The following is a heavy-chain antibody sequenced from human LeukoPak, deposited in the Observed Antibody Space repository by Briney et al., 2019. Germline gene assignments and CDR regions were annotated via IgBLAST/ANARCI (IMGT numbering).Heavy chain of an antibody. D-gene: IGHD3-9*01. CDR1: GFTFSSYS. V-gene: IGHV3-21*01. J-gene: IGHJ2*01. CDR2: ISSSSSYI. CDR3: ARDLRYSYMTARSIGNYWYFDL. Sequence: PGGSLRLSCAASGFTFSSYSMNWVRQAPGKGLEWVSSISSSSSYIYYADSVKGRFTISRDNAKNSLYLQMNSLRAEDTAVYYCARDLRYSYMTARSIGNYWYFDLWGRGTLVTASS.